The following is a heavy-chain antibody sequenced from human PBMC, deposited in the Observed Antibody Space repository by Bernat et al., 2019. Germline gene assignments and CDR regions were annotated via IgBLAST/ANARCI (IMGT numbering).Heavy chain of an antibody. J-gene: IGHJ3*02. CDR2: IWYDGSNK. V-gene: IGHV3-33*01. CDR3: AREGPLGELSLGAFDI. D-gene: IGHD3-16*02. CDR1: GFTFSSYG. Sequence: QVQLVESGGGVVQPGRSLRLSCAASGFTFSSYGMHWVRQAPGKGLEWVAVIWYDGSNKYYADSVKGRFTISRDNSKNTLYLQMNSLRAEDTAVYYCAREGPLGELSLGAFDIWGQGTMVTVSS.